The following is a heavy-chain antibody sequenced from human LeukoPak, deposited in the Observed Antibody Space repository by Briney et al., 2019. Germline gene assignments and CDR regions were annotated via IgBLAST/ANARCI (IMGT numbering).Heavy chain of an antibody. V-gene: IGHV1-18*01. CDR1: GYTFTRYG. J-gene: IGHJ4*02. Sequence: ASVKVSCKASGYTFTRYGISWVRQAPGQGLEWMGWISTNNGNTNYAQKVQGRVTMTTDTSTSTAYMELRSLRSDDTAAYYCARDPSDYYGSGSYDYWGQGTLVTVSS. CDR2: ISTNNGNT. D-gene: IGHD3-10*01. CDR3: ARDPSDYYGSGSYDY.